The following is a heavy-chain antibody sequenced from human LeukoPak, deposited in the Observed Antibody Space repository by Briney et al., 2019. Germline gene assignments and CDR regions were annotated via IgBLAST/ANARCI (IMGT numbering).Heavy chain of an antibody. Sequence: GGPLRLSCAASGFTFSNYWMHWVRQAPGKGLVWVSRIKGDGSHTIYADSVKGRFTISRDNAKNTLYLQMKSLRAEDTAVYYCVRDWDHFDFDSWGLGTLVTVSS. V-gene: IGHV3-74*01. CDR2: IKGDGSHT. CDR1: GFTFSNYW. D-gene: IGHD3-9*01. J-gene: IGHJ5*01. CDR3: VRDWDHFDFDS.